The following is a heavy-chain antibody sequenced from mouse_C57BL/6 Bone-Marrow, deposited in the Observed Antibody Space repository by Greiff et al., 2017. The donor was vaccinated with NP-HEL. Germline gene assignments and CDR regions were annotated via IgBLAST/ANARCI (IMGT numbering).Heavy chain of an antibody. CDR2: ISYDGSN. V-gene: IGHV3-6*01. D-gene: IGHD1-1*01. CDR1: GYSITSGYY. J-gene: IGHJ4*01. CDR3: ARGGYYGSSLYAMDY. Sequence: EVQLVESGPGLVKPSQSLSLTCSVTGYSITSGYYWNWIRQFPGNKLEWMGYISYDGSNNYNPSLKNRISIPRDTSKNQFFLKLNSVTTEDTATYYCARGGYYGSSLYAMDYWGQGTSVTVSS.